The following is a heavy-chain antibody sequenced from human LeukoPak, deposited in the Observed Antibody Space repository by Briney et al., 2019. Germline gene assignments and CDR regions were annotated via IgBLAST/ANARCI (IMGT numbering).Heavy chain of an antibody. V-gene: IGHV3-7*01. CDR2: IKEDGSEK. Sequence: GGSLRLSCAASGFTFSSYWMSWVRQAPGKGLKWVANIKEDGSEKYYVDSVKGRFTISGDNAKNSLFLEMNSLRAEDTALYYCAREEPVAILSHWGQGTLVTVSS. CDR1: GFTFSSYW. CDR3: AREEPVAILSH. D-gene: IGHD2-2*01. J-gene: IGHJ4*02.